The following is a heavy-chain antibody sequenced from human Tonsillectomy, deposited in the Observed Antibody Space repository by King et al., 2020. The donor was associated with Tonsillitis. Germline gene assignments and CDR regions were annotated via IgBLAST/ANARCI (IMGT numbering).Heavy chain of an antibody. CDR2: ISDSGDKT. J-gene: IGHJ5*01. CDR1: GFIFNTYG. CDR3: SKDXYYYDSSXYSPXPDS. Sequence: ESGGGLVQRGGSLRLSCAASGFIFNTYGMSWVRQAPGKGLEWVSAISDSGDKTYYADSVRGRFTISRDDSRDTLYLLLNSLRAEDTAVYYCSKDXYYYDSSXYSPXPDSWXQGTLVTVSS. D-gene: IGHD3-22*01. V-gene: IGHV3-23*01.